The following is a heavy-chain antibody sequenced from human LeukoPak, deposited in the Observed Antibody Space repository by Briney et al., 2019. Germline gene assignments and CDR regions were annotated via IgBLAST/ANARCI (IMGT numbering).Heavy chain of an antibody. CDR2: ISSSSSYI. D-gene: IGHD6-13*01. CDR3: ARAMYSSSWYRHFDY. V-gene: IGHV3-21*01. Sequence: GGSLRPSCAASGFTFSSYSMNWVRQAPGKGLEWVSSISSSSSYIYYADSVKGRFTISRDNAKNSLYLQMNSLRAEDTAVYYCARAMYSSSWYRHFDYWGQGTLVTVSS. J-gene: IGHJ4*02. CDR1: GFTFSSYS.